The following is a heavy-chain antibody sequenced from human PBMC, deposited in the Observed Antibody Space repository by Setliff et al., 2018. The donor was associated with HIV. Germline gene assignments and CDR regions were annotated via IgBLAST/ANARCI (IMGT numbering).Heavy chain of an antibody. D-gene: IGHD3-10*01. CDR3: ARDLKSGSYSPGAFDI. J-gene: IGHJ3*02. Sequence: PSETLSLTCAVSGGSISSSNWWSWVRQPPGKGLEWIGEIYHSGSTNYNPPLKSRVTISVDKSKNQFSLNLSSVTAADTAVYYCARDLKSGSYSPGAFDIWGQGTMVTVS. CDR2: IYHSGST. CDR1: GGSISSSNW. V-gene: IGHV4-4*02.